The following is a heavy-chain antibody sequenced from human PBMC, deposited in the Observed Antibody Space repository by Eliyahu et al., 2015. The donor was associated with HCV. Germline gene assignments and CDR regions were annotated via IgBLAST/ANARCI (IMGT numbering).Heavy chain of an antibody. CDR1: GFTFGDYA. CDR3: TNSGYDYWANWFDP. J-gene: IGHJ5*02. V-gene: IGHV3-49*03. D-gene: IGHD5-12*01. CDR2: MRSRAFGGTT. Sequence: EVQLVESGGGLVQPGRSLRLSCTASGFTFGDYAMSWFRQAPGKGLEWVGFMRSRAFGGTTEYAASVKGRFTISSDDSKRIAYLQMNSLKTEDTAAYYCTNSGYDYWANWFDPWGQGTLVTVSS.